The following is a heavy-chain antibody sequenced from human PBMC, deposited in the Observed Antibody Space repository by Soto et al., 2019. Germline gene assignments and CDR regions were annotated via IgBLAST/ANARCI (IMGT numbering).Heavy chain of an antibody. CDR1: GFTFSSYS. V-gene: IGHV3-48*01. J-gene: IGHJ3*02. CDR2: ISSSSSTI. CDR3: ARDGDIAPDAFDI. D-gene: IGHD2-15*01. Sequence: GGSLRLSCAASGFTFSSYSMNWVRQAPGKGLEWVSYISSSSSTIYYADSVKGRFTISRDNAKNSLFLQMNSLGAEETAVYYCARDGDIAPDAFDIWGQGTMVTVSS.